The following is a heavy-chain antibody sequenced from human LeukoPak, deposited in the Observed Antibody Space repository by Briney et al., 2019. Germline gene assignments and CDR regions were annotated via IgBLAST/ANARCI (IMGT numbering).Heavy chain of an antibody. CDR2: ISSSDSTT. J-gene: IGHJ4*02. CDR1: GFTFSSYE. D-gene: IGHD6-13*01. CDR3: ARVVRIPAAGPSFDY. V-gene: IGHV3-48*03. Sequence: GGSLRLSCAASGFTFSSYEMNWVRQAPGKGLEWVSSISSSDSTTYYADSVKGRFTISRDNAKNSLYLQMSSLRAEDTAAYYCARVVRIPAAGPSFDYWGQGTLVTVSS.